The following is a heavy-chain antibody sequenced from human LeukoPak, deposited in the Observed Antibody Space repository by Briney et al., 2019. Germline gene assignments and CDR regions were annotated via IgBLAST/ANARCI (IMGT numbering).Heavy chain of an antibody. CDR3: ARDGGRVYCSSTSCFVGYFGY. Sequence: SQTLSLTCTVSGGSISSGGYYWSWIRQHPGKGLEWIGYIYYSGSTYYNPSLKSRVTLSVDTSKNQFSLKLSSVTAADTAVYYCARDGGRVYCSSTSCFVGYFGYWGQGTLVTVSS. J-gene: IGHJ4*02. CDR1: GGSISSGGYY. V-gene: IGHV4-31*03. D-gene: IGHD2-2*01. CDR2: IYYSGST.